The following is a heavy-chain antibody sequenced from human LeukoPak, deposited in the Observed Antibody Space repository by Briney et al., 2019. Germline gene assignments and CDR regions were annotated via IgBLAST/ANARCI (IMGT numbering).Heavy chain of an antibody. V-gene: IGHV3-74*01. CDR2: INNGGSKT. CDR1: GFSFSSYW. CDR3: ATSSWFDP. Sequence: GGSLRLSCAASGFSFSSYWMHWVRQAPGKGLVWVSRINNGGSKTNYADSVKGRFTFSRDNAKNTLYLQMNSLRAEDTAVYYCATSSWFDPWGQGTLVTVSS. J-gene: IGHJ5*02.